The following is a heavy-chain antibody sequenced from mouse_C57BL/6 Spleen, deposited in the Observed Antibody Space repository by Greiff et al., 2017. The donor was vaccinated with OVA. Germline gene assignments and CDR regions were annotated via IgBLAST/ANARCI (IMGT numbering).Heavy chain of an antibody. CDR2: IYPGDGDT. V-gene: IGHV1-80*01. Sequence: VQLQQSGAELVKPGASVKISCKASGYAFSSYWMNWVKQRPGKGLEWIGQIYPGDGDTNYNGKFKGKATLTADKSSSTAYMQLISLTSEDSAVYFCARNHYGNSTWFAYWGQGTLVTVSA. J-gene: IGHJ3*01. CDR3: ARNHYGNSTWFAY. D-gene: IGHD2-1*01. CDR1: GYAFSSYW.